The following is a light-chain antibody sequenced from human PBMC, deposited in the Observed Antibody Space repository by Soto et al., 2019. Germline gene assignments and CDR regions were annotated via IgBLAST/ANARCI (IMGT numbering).Light chain of an antibody. J-gene: IGLJ1*01. CDR3: CSYAGSSPYV. Sequence: QSALTQPASVSGSPGQSITISCTGTSSDVGSYNLVSWYQQHPGKAPKVMIYEDSKRPSGVSNRFSGSKSGNTASLTISGLQAEDEAEYYCCSYAGSSPYVFGTGTKLTVL. CDR1: SSDVGSYNL. CDR2: EDS. V-gene: IGLV2-23*01.